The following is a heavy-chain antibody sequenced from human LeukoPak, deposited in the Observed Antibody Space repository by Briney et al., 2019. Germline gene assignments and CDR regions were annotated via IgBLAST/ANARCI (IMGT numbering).Heavy chain of an antibody. J-gene: IGHJ4*02. CDR2: ISASGGTT. CDR3: ARGPSGYHNT. V-gene: IGHV3-23*01. D-gene: IGHD5-12*01. Sequence: GGSLRLSCAASGFTFSSYAMSWVRQAPGKGLEWVSDISASGGTTYYADSAKGRFTISRDNSKNTLYLQMNSLRAEDTAVYYCARGPSGYHNTGGQGTLVTVSS. CDR1: GFTFSSYA.